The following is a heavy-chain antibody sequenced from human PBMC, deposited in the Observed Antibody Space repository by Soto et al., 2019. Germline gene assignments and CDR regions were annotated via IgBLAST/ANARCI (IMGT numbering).Heavy chain of an antibody. J-gene: IGHJ3*02. CDR3: ARDEVPDVQNDAFDI. Sequence: ASVKVSCKASGYAFTTYHMHWVRQAPGQGLEWMGMIDPSDGTTTYAQKLQGRVTMTRDTATSTVYMELSSLRSEDTAVYYCARDEVPDVQNDAFDIWGQGTIVTVSS. CDR2: IDPSDGTT. CDR1: GYAFTTYH. V-gene: IGHV1-46*04.